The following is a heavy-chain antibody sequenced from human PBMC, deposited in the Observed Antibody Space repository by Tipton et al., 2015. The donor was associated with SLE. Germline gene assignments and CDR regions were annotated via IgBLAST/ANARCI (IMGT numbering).Heavy chain of an antibody. D-gene: IGHD3-10*01. J-gene: IGHJ3*02. Sequence: LRLSCAASGFTFSSYTIHWVRQAPGKGLEWIGSVYYTGSTYYNPSLNSRVSISVDTSKNQFSLRLNSVTVADTAVYYCARRGRGVIRDAFDIWGQGTMVTISS. CDR3: ARRGRGVIRDAFDI. CDR2: VYYTGST. CDR1: GFTFSSYTIH. V-gene: IGHV4-39*01.